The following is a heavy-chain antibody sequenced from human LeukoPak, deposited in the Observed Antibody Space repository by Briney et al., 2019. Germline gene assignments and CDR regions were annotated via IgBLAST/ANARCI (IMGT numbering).Heavy chain of an antibody. CDR3: ARDQEAYCSSTSCYEYSYYMDV. D-gene: IGHD2-2*01. Sequence: SETLSLTCTVSGGSISGGSYYWSWIRQPAGKGLEWIGRIYTSGSTNYNPSLKSRVTISVDTSKNQFSLKLSSVTAADTAVYYCARDQEAYCSSTSCYEYSYYMDVWGKGTTVTISS. CDR2: IYTSGST. J-gene: IGHJ6*03. V-gene: IGHV4-61*02. CDR1: GGSISGGSYY.